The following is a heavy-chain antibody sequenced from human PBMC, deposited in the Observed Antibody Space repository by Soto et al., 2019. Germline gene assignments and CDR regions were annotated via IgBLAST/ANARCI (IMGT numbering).Heavy chain of an antibody. V-gene: IGHV1-2*02. CDR3: ARDSYYDILTGYSTNAFDI. J-gene: IGHJ3*02. CDR2: INPNSGGT. Sequence: QVQLVQSGAEVKKPGASVKVSCKASGYTFTGYYIHWVRQAPGQGLERMGWINPNSGGTNYAQKFQGRVTVTSDTTISTAYMELNRLRSDDTAVYYCARDSYYDILTGYSTNAFDIWGQGTMVTVSS. D-gene: IGHD3-9*01. CDR1: GYTFTGYY.